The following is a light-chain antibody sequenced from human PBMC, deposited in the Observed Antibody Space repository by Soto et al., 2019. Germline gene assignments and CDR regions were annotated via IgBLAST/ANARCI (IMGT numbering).Light chain of an antibody. V-gene: IGKV3-11*01. CDR3: QQRSNWIT. CDR2: DAS. Sequence: EIVLTQSPATLSLSPGERATLSCRASQSVSSYLAWYQQKPGQAPRLLIYDASNRATGIPARFSGSGSGTDFTRTICSLEPEDFAVYYCQQRSNWITFGQGTRLEIK. J-gene: IGKJ5*01. CDR1: QSVSSY.